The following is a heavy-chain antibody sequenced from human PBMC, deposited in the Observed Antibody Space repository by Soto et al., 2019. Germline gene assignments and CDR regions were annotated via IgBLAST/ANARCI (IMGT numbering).Heavy chain of an antibody. CDR3: ATDQYTPGGEDY. CDR2: FDPEDGES. J-gene: IGHJ4*02. CDR1: GYTLTELS. Sequence: ASVKVSCKVSGYTLTELSMHWVRQAPGKGLEWMGGFDPEDGESIYAQKFQGRVTMTEDTSTDTAYMELSSLRSEDTAVYYCATDQYTPGGEDYWGQGTLVTVSS. D-gene: IGHD6-6*01. V-gene: IGHV1-24*01.